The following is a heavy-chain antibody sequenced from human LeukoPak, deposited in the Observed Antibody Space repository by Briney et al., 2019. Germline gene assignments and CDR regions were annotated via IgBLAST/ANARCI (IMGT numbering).Heavy chain of an antibody. Sequence: GASVKVSCKASGYTFTGYYMHWVRQAPGQGLEWMGWINPNSGGTNYAQKFQGRVTMTRDTSISTAYMELSRLRSDDTAVYYCARTMTTVTNYYYYYMDVWGKGTTVTVSS. D-gene: IGHD4-11*01. V-gene: IGHV1-2*02. J-gene: IGHJ6*03. CDR1: GYTFTGYY. CDR3: ARTMTTVTNYYYYYMDV. CDR2: INPNSGGT.